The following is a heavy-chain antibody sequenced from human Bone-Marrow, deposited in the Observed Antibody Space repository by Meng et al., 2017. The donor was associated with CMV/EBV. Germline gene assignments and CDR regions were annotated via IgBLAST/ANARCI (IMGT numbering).Heavy chain of an antibody. Sequence: LSLTCAASGFAFSGYAMYWVRQAPGKGLEWVSAISGSGGSTYYADSVKGRFTISRDNSKNTLYLQMNSLRAEDTAVYYCARLSYCTNGVCWGQGTLVTVSS. CDR2: ISGSGGST. V-gene: IGHV3-23*01. CDR1: GFAFSGYA. CDR3: ARLSYCTNGVC. J-gene: IGHJ4*02. D-gene: IGHD2-8*01.